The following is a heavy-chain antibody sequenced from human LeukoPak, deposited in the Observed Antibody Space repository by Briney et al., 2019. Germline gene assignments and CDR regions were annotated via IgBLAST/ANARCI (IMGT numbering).Heavy chain of an antibody. CDR1: GGTFSSYA. V-gene: IGHV1-69*13. Sequence: SVKVSCKASGGTFSSYAISWVRQAPGQGLEWMGGIIPIFGTANYAQKFQGRVTITADESTSTAYMELSSLRSEDTAVYYCARGESDAAAGRGGVVIYYYYYMDVWGKGTTVTVSS. J-gene: IGHJ6*03. CDR2: IIPIFGTA. CDR3: ARGESDAAAGRGGVVIYYYYYMDV. D-gene: IGHD6-13*01.